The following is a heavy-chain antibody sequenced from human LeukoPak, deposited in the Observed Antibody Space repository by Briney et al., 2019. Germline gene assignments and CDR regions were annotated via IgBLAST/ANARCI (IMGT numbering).Heavy chain of an antibody. J-gene: IGHJ5*02. D-gene: IGHD2-21*02. CDR3: ARSVTYNWFDP. V-gene: IGHV1-2*02. CDR2: INPKSGAT. CDR1: GYVFINYY. Sequence: GASVKVSCKTSGYVFINYYIHWVRLAPGQGLQWMGWINPKSGATNYAQSFRGRVALTTDTSISTAFMELSNLRPDDTAIYFCARSVTYNWFDPWGQGTRVTVSS.